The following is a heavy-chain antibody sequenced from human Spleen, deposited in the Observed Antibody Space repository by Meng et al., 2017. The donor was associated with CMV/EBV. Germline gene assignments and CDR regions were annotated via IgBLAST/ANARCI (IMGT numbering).Heavy chain of an antibody. D-gene: IGHD2-2*01. CDR1: GGSVSSGRYY. J-gene: IGHJ3*02. CDR3: ARAYCSVTSCYLAAFDI. V-gene: IGHV4-61*01. Sequence: SETLSLTCTVSGGSVSSGRYYWSWIRQPPGKGLEWIGYISYSGSTNYNPSLKSRVTISLDPSKLQFSLNVNSVTAADTAIYYCARAYCSVTSCYLAAFDIWGQGTMVTVSS. CDR2: ISYSGST.